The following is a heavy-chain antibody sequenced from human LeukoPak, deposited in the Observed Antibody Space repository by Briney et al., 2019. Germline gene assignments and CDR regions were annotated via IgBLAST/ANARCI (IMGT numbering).Heavy chain of an antibody. V-gene: IGHV4-4*09. CDR1: NGSISSYH. Sequence: SETLSLTCTVSNGSISSYHWSWVRQPPGKGLEWIGYILTNGTTNYNPSLKSRLTISVDTSENQFTLKLSSVTAADTAVYYCARLRVSGSYLYYFDYWGQGTLVTVSS. D-gene: IGHD1-26*01. J-gene: IGHJ4*02. CDR3: ARLRVSGSYLYYFDY. CDR2: ILTNGTT.